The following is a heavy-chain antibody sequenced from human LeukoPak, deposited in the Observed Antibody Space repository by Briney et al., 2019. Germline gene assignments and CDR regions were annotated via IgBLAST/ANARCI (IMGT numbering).Heavy chain of an antibody. CDR1: GGSISSYY. D-gene: IGHD3-22*01. J-gene: IGHJ4*02. Sequence: SETLSLTRTVSGGSISSYYWSWIRQPPGKGLEWIGYIYYSGSTNYNPSLKSRVTISVDTSKNQFSLKLSSVTAADTAVYYCASAYDSSGYPFDYWGQGTLVTVSS. CDR3: ASAYDSSGYPFDY. CDR2: IYYSGST. V-gene: IGHV4-59*01.